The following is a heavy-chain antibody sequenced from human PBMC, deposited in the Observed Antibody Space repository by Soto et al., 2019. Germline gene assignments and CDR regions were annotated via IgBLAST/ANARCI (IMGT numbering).Heavy chain of an antibody. D-gene: IGHD3-3*01. J-gene: IGHJ4*02. CDR1: GYSFTSYW. CDR2: IYPGDSDT. CDR3: ARHASGHQNHFDY. Sequence: PGESLKISCKGSGYSFTSYWIGWVRQMPGKGLEWMGIIYPGDSDTRYTPSFQGQVTISAAKSISTAYLQWSSLNASDTAMYYCARHASGHQNHFDYWGQGTLVTVSS. V-gene: IGHV5-51*01.